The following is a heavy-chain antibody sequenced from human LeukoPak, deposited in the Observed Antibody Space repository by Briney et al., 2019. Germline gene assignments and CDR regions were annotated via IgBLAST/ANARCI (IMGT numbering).Heavy chain of an antibody. D-gene: IGHD2-15*01. CDR3: ARYCSGGGCYPTYYGLDL. Sequence: QPGGSLRLSCAASGFTFSAYGMHWVRQAPGKGLEWVALIWYDGTKTYHADSVKGRFTISRDNSKNTLYLQMNSLRDDDTAVYYCARYCSGGGCYPTYYGLDLWGQGTTVTVSS. CDR2: IWYDGTKT. V-gene: IGHV3-33*01. CDR1: GFTFSAYG. J-gene: IGHJ6*02.